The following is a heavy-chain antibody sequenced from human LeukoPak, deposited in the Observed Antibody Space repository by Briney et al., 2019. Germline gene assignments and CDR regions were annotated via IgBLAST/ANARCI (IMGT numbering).Heavy chain of an antibody. CDR3: GRARHNYDISGFSALYC. CDR2: IGNDGSDK. D-gene: IGHD3-22*01. CDR1: GFSFNRYG. V-gene: IGHV3-33*01. J-gene: IGHJ4*02. Sequence: GGALRPSCAASGFSFNRYGMHWVRQAPGKGLEWFAVIGNDGSDKDYADSVKGGFTISRDNSENTLYLQMNSLRAEDTAVHYCGRARHNYDISGFSALYCWGQGTLVTVSS.